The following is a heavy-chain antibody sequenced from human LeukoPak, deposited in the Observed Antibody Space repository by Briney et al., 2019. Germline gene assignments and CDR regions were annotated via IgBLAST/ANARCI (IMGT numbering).Heavy chain of an antibody. CDR1: GYTFTGYH. CDR2: INPNSGGT. Sequence: ASVKVSCKASGYTFTGYHMHWVRQAPGQGLEWMGWINPNSGGTNYAQKFQGRVTMTRDTSISTAYMELSRLRSDDTAVYYCARGPRRILEWLLYIPYYYGMDVWGQGTTVTVSS. J-gene: IGHJ6*02. V-gene: IGHV1-2*02. D-gene: IGHD3-3*01. CDR3: ARGPRRILEWLLYIPYYYGMDV.